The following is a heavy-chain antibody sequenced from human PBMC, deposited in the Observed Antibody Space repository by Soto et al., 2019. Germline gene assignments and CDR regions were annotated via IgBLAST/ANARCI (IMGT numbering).Heavy chain of an antibody. J-gene: IGHJ6*03. CDR1: GYSFTSYW. V-gene: IGHV5-51*01. Sequence: GESLKISCKGSGYSFTSYWIGWVRQMPGKGLEWMGIIYPGDSDTRYSPSFQGQVTISADKSISTAYLQWSSLKASDTAMYYCARRAIVVVPAAMSYYYYYMDFWGKGTTVTVSS. D-gene: IGHD2-2*01. CDR3: ARRAIVVVPAAMSYYYYYMDF. CDR2: IYPGDSDT.